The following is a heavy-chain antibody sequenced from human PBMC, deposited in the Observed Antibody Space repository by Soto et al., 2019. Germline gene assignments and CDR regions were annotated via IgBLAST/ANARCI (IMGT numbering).Heavy chain of an antibody. V-gene: IGHV1-8*02. CDR3: ARGHYGSGSYYRPYAFDI. J-gene: IGHJ3*02. Sequence: ASVKVSCKASGYTFTSYYMHWVRQAPGQGLEWMGIMNPNSGNTGYAQKFQGRVTMTRNTSISTAYMELSSLRSEDTAVYYCARGHYGSGSYYRPYAFDIWGQGTMVTVSS. CDR2: MNPNSGNT. D-gene: IGHD3-10*01. CDR1: GYTFTSYY.